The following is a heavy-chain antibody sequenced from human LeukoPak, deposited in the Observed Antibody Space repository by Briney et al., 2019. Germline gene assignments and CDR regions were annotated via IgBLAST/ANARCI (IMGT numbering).Heavy chain of an antibody. CDR2: ISGSGSA. Sequence: LSETLSLTCTVSGGSVSRYNWGWIRHSPGKGLEWIGHISGSGSANYNPSLKSRVTISVDTSKNQFSLKLSSVTAADTAVYYCAGTCAGSSCYGVNWIDPWGQGTLVTVSS. CDR1: GGSVSRYN. J-gene: IGHJ5*02. CDR3: AGTCAGSSCYGVNWIDP. D-gene: IGHD2-15*01. V-gene: IGHV4-59*02.